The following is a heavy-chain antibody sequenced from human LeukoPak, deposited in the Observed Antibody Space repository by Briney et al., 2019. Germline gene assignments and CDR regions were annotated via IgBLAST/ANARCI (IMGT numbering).Heavy chain of an antibody. Sequence: GRSLRLSCAASGFTFNAFGMNWVRQAPGKGLEWVSYIGTTSGAIYYADSVKGRFTISRDSAKNSLYLQMNSLRAEDTAVYYCARFRTWGDKAFDYWGQGTLVTVSS. CDR2: IGTTSGAI. D-gene: IGHD2-21*02. V-gene: IGHV3-48*01. J-gene: IGHJ4*02. CDR1: GFTFNAFG. CDR3: ARFRTWGDKAFDY.